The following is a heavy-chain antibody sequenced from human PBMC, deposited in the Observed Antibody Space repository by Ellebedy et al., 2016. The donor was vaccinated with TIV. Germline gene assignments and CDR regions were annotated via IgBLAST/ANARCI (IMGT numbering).Heavy chain of an antibody. CDR2: ISGGGDST. CDR3: AKGTSSGFNYDRVGSEY. V-gene: IGHV3-23*01. Sequence: PGGSLRLSCAASGFTFSSFAMHWVRQAPGKGLEWLSVISGGGDSTYPADSVKGRFTITRDNSKNTVYLQMNRLRAEDTAVYYCAKGTSSGFNYDRVGSEYWGQGTLVTVSS. CDR1: GFTFSSFA. J-gene: IGHJ4*02. D-gene: IGHD3-22*01.